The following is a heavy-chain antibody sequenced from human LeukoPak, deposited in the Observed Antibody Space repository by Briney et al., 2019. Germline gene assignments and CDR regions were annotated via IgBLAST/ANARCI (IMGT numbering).Heavy chain of an antibody. CDR1: GFTFSSYA. V-gene: IGHV3-23*01. CDR2: IGGSGGST. CDR3: AKDHFEYSSSYFDY. D-gene: IGHD6-6*01. Sequence: TEGSLRLSCAASGFTFSSYAMSWVRQAPGKGLEWVSAIGGSGGSTYYADSVKGRFTISRDNSKNTLYLQMNSLRAEDTAVYYCAKDHFEYSSSYFDYWGQGTLVTVSS. J-gene: IGHJ4*02.